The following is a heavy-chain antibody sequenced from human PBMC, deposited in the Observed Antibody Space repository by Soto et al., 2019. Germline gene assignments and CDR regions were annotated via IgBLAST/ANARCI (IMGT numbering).Heavy chain of an antibody. D-gene: IGHD1-26*01. Sequence: QVQLQESGPGLVKPSQTLSLTCTVSGGSIRSGGYYWSWIRQHPGKGLEWIGYFYYSGKAYYSPSRKRRLIISGDTSKNQFSLNLSSVTAADTAVYYCARAMGAINYFDYWGQGTLVTVSS. CDR1: GGSIRSGGYY. J-gene: IGHJ4*02. V-gene: IGHV4-31*03. CDR2: FYYSGKA. CDR3: ARAMGAINYFDY.